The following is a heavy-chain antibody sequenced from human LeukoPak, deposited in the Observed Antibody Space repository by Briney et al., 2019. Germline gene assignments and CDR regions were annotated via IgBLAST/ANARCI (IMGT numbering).Heavy chain of an antibody. J-gene: IGHJ4*02. Sequence: GGSLRLSCAASGFTFSSYGMHWVRQAPGKGLEWVSAISGDGGNTYYADSVKGRFTISRDNSKNTLYLQMNSLRAEDTAVYYCAKGGSVTTGGYFDYWGQGTLVTVSS. CDR1: GFTFSSYG. CDR2: ISGDGGNT. V-gene: IGHV3-23*01. D-gene: IGHD3-10*01. CDR3: AKGGSVTTGGYFDY.